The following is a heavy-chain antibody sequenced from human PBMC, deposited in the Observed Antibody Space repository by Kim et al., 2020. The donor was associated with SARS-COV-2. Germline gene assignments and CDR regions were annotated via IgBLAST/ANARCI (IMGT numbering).Heavy chain of an antibody. CDR1: GFTFTSSA. CDR2: IVVGSGNT. Sequence: SVKVSCKASGFTFTSSAVQWVRQARGQRLEWIGWIVVGSGNTNYAQKFQERVTITRDMSTSTAYMELSSLRSEDTAVYYCAADHYYDSSGYFLFDYWGQGTLVTVSS. V-gene: IGHV1-58*01. CDR3: AADHYYDSSGYFLFDY. D-gene: IGHD3-22*01. J-gene: IGHJ4*02.